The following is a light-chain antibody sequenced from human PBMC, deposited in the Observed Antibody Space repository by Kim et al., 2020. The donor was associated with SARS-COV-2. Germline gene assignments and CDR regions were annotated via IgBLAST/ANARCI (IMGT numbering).Light chain of an antibody. CDR1: NVGSRN. J-gene: IGLJ3*02. Sequence: SYELTQPHSVSVALGQTARITCGGNNVGSRNVHWYQQRPGLAPFVVIYRDDNRPSGVPERFSGSNSGNTATLTIIRAQAGDEADYFCQVWDSGIVVFGGGTQLTVL. CDR2: RDD. V-gene: IGLV3-9*01. CDR3: QVWDSGIVV.